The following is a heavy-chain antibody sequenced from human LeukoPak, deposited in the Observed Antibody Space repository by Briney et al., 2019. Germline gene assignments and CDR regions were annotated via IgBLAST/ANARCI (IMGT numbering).Heavy chain of an antibody. Sequence: GGSLRLSCTASGFNFDDYAMHWVRQVPGKGLEWVSGISWNSASVGYGESVRGRFTMSRDNAQKSVFVEMNSLRPEDTALYYCVKDIRSSASYSAFDVWGQGTMVTVSS. CDR3: VKDIRSSASYSAFDV. CDR2: ISWNSASV. V-gene: IGHV3-9*01. J-gene: IGHJ3*01. D-gene: IGHD1-26*01. CDR1: GFNFDDYA.